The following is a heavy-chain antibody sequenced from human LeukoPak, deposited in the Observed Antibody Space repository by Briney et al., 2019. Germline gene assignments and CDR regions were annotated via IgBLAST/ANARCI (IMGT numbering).Heavy chain of an antibody. CDR2: IYHSGIT. CDR3: ARRRGYYDSSGYYFRLDFDY. V-gene: IGHV4-38-2*02. Sequence: SETLSLTCTVSGYSIRSGFYWGWIRQPPGKGLEWIGNIYHSGITYYTPSLKSRVTISVDTSKNQFSLKLSSVTAADTAVYYCARRRGYYDSSGYYFRLDFDYWGQGTLVTVSS. CDR1: GYSIRSGFY. D-gene: IGHD3-22*01. J-gene: IGHJ4*02.